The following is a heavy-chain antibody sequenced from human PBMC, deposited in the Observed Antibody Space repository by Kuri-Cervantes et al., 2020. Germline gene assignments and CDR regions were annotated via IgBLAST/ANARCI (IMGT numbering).Heavy chain of an antibody. CDR2: ISSSSSYI. J-gene: IGHJ6*02. V-gene: IGHV3-21*01. D-gene: IGHD1-26*01. Sequence: GGSLRLSCAASGFTFSSYSMNWVRQAPGKGLEWVSSISSSSSYIYYADSVMGRFTISRDNAKNSLYLQMNSLRAEDTAVYYCAREERVATTLWGNYYYGMDVWGQGTTVTVSS. CDR3: AREERVATTLWGNYYYGMDV. CDR1: GFTFSSYS.